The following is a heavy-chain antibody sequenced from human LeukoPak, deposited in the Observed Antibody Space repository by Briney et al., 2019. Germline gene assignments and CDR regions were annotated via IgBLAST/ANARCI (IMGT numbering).Heavy chain of an antibody. J-gene: IGHJ4*02. CDR2: INHSGST. Sequence: PSETLSLTCAVYGGSFSGYYWSWIRQPPGKGLEWIGEINHSGSTNYKPSLKSRVTISVDTSKNQFSLKLSSVTAADTAVYYCARGDDYGDYWGQGTLVTVSS. CDR1: GGSFSGYY. CDR3: ARGDDYGDY. V-gene: IGHV4-34*01.